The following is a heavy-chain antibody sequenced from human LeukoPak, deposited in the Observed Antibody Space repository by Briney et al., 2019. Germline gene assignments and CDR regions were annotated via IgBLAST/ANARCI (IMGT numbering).Heavy chain of an antibody. CDR1: GFTFDDYA. J-gene: IGHJ4*02. Sequence: PGGSLRLSCAASGFTFDDYAMHWVRQAPGKGLEWVSGISWNSGNIGYADSVKGRFTISRDNAKKSLYLQMNSLRAEDTAVYYCTRDLISAAAAGFLYYFDYWGQGTLVTVSS. D-gene: IGHD6-13*01. V-gene: IGHV3-9*01. CDR2: ISWNSGNI. CDR3: TRDLISAAAAGFLYYFDY.